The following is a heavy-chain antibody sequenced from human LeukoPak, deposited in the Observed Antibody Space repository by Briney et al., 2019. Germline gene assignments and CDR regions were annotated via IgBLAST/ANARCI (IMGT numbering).Heavy chain of an antibody. Sequence: GGSLRLSCAVSGFTFSNAWMNWVRQAPGKGLEWVGRIKSKTDGGTTDYAAPVKGRFTISRDDSKNTLYLQMNSLKTEDTAVYYCTTAYSSSWYYFDYWGQGTLVTVSS. CDR2: IKSKTDGGTT. V-gene: IGHV3-15*07. D-gene: IGHD6-13*01. CDR3: TTAYSSSWYYFDY. J-gene: IGHJ4*02. CDR1: GFTFSNAW.